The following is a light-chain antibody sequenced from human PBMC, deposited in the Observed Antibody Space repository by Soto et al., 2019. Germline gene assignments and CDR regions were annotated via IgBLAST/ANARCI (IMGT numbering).Light chain of an antibody. Sequence: AIQLTQSPSSLSASVGDRVTITCRASQAISSALAWSQQKPGKAPKLLIYDASNLEGGVPSRFSGSGSGTDFTLTISSLQPEDFATYYCHQFSPYPFTFGPGTKVDIK. CDR3: HQFSPYPFT. CDR1: QAISSA. J-gene: IGKJ3*01. CDR2: DAS. V-gene: IGKV1-13*02.